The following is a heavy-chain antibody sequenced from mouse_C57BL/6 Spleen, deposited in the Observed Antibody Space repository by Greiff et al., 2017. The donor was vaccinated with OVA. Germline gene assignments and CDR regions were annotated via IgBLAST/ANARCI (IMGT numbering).Heavy chain of an antibody. CDR2: IDPSDSYT. J-gene: IGHJ1*03. CDR1: GYTFTSYW. V-gene: IGHV1-50*01. CDR3: ARELRYWYFDV. D-gene: IGHD1-1*01. Sequence: VQLQQPGAELVKPGASVKLSCKASGYTFTSYWMQWVKQRPGQSLEWIGEIDPSDSYTNYNQKFKGKATLTVDTSSSTAYMQLSSLTSEDSAVYYCARELRYWYFDVWGTGTTVTVSS.